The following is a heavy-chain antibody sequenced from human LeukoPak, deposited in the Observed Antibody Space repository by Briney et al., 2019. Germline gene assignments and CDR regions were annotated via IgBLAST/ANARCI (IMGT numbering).Heavy chain of an antibody. J-gene: IGHJ4*02. Sequence: ASVKVSCKASGYSFISHDINWVRQATGQGLEGMGWMNQKSGNTDHAQKFQGRVTMSRNTSISVAYLELSSLRSEDTAVYFCVRPSLLRGLVGYDFDSWGQGTPGTVFS. CDR1: GYSFISHD. CDR3: VRPSLLRGLVGYDFDS. V-gene: IGHV1-8*01. D-gene: IGHD5-12*01. CDR2: MNQKSGNT.